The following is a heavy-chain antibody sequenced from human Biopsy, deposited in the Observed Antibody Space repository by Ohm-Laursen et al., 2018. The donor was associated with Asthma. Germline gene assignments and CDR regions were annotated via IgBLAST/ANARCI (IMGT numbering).Heavy chain of an antibody. D-gene: IGHD3-22*01. Sequence: SLRLSCTAPGFAVSRDHMFWVRRAPGKGLEWVSVIYSGGTSHTADSVRGRFTISRDYSKNTLYLQMHSLRAEDTAVYYCARGDSSNWSHYYFDYWGQGTLVTVSS. J-gene: IGHJ4*02. V-gene: IGHV3-53*01. CDR2: IYSGGTS. CDR3: ARGDSSNWSHYYFDY. CDR1: GFAVSRDH.